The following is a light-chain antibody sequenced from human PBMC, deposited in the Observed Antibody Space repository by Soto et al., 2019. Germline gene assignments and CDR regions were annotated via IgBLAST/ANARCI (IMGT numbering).Light chain of an antibody. CDR1: QGISSY. CDR3: QQYYSYPRT. J-gene: IGKJ2*01. V-gene: IGKV1-8*01. CDR2: AAS. Sequence: GDTVTITCRASQGISSYLAWYQQKPGKAPKLLIYAASTSQSGVPSRFSGSGSGTDFTLTISCLQSEDFATYYCQQYYSYPRTFGQGTKVDIK.